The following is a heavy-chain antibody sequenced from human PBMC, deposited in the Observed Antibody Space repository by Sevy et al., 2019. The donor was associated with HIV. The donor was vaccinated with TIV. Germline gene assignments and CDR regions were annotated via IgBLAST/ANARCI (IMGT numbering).Heavy chain of an antibody. CDR3: ARKPRITIFGVAIMAPFFDY. Sequence: SETLSLTCTVSGGSISSGDYYWSWIRQPPGKGLEWIGYIYYSGSTYYNPSLKSRVTISVDTSKNQFSLKLSSVTAADTAVYYCARKPRITIFGVAIMAPFFDYWGQGTLVTVSS. J-gene: IGHJ4*02. D-gene: IGHD3-3*01. CDR2: IYYSGST. V-gene: IGHV4-30-4*01. CDR1: GGSISSGDYY.